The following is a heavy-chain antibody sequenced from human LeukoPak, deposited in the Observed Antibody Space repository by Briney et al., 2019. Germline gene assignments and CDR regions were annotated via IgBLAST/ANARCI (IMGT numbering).Heavy chain of an antibody. D-gene: IGHD6-13*01. CDR3: ARGAATFDY. CDR1: GFTFSSYA. J-gene: IGHJ4*02. V-gene: IGHV3-30-3*01. Sequence: GGSLRLSCAASGFTFSSYAMHWVRQAPGKGLEWVAVISYDGSKKYYADAVKGRFTISRDNSKNTLYLQMNSLRAEDTAVYYCARGAATFDYWGQGTLVTVSS. CDR2: ISYDGSKK.